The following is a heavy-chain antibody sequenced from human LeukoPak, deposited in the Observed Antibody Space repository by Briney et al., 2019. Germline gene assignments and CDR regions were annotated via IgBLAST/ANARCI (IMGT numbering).Heavy chain of an antibody. D-gene: IGHD6-13*01. V-gene: IGHV4-38-2*02. CDR2: IYPTGST. Sequence: SETLSLTCTVSGYSISSGYYWGWIRQPPGKGLEWIGNIYPTGSTYYNPSLKSRVTISVDTSKNQFSLKVSSVSAADTAVYYCARAYSSSWYWNWFDPWGQGTLVAVSS. J-gene: IGHJ5*02. CDR3: ARAYSSSWYWNWFDP. CDR1: GYSISSGYY.